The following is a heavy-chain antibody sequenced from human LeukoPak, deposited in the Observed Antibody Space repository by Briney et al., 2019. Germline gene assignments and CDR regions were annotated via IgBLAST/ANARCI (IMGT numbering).Heavy chain of an antibody. J-gene: IGHJ4*02. CDR3: AITTVTTGVEFDY. V-gene: IGHV4-38-2*02. Sequence: SETLSLTCTVSGYSISSGYYWGWIRQPPGKGLEWIGSIYHSGSTYCNPSLKSRVTISVDTSKNQFSLKLSSVTAADTAVYYCAITTVTTGVEFDYWGQGTLVTVSS. CDR2: IYHSGST. D-gene: IGHD4-17*01. CDR1: GYSISSGYY.